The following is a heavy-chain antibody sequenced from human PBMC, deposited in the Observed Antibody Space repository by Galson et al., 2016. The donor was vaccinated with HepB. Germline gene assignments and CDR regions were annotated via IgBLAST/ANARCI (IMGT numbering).Heavy chain of an antibody. J-gene: IGHJ4*02. CDR1: GFTFRTA. Sequence: SLRLSCAASGFTFRTAMSWVRQAPGKGLEWVPGISGSAGITYYGDSVKGRFTIASDKSKNTLFLQMNSLRATDTGTYYCVKGGSYGVPFDYWGEGTLVTVSS. D-gene: IGHD3-16*01. CDR3: VKGGSYGVPFDY. CDR2: ISGSAGIT. V-gene: IGHV3-23*01.